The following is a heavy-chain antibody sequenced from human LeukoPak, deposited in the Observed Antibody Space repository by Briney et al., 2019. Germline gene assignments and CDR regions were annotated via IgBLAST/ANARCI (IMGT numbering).Heavy chain of an antibody. D-gene: IGHD4-17*01. V-gene: IGHV4-59*02. CDR3: ATHYGEIDWFDP. Sequence: SETLSLTCTVSGGSVNYYYWSWIRQPPGKGLEWIGYISHSGSTNYSPSLKSRVSISLVTSKNQFSLKLSSVTAADTAVYYCATHYGEIDWFDPWGQGTLVTVSS. CDR1: GGSVNYYY. CDR2: ISHSGST. J-gene: IGHJ5*02.